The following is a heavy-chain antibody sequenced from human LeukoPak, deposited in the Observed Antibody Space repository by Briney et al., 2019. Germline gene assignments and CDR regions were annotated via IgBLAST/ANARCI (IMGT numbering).Heavy chain of an antibody. D-gene: IGHD6-6*01. CDR1: GFTFSSYS. V-gene: IGHV3-21*01. J-gene: IGHJ4*02. CDR3: ARDPARLRFDY. Sequence: GGSLRLSCAASGFTFSSYSMNWVRQAPGKGLEWVSSISSSSYIYYADSVKGRFTISRDNAKNSLYLQMNSLRAEDTAVYYCARDPARLRFDYWGQGTLVTVSS. CDR2: ISSSSYI.